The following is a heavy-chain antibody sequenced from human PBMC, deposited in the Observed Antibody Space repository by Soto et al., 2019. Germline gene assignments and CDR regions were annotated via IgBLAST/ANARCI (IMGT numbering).Heavy chain of an antibody. J-gene: IGHJ3*02. CDR1: GYTFTSYG. D-gene: IGHD3-22*01. V-gene: IGHV1-18*04. Sequence: ASVKVSCKASGYTFTSYGISWVRQAPGQGLEWMGWISAYNGNTNYAQKLQGRVTMTTDTSTSTAYMELRSLRSDDTAVYYCARDYYDRSGYYYVMRGDAFDIWGQGTMVTVSS. CDR3: ARDYYDRSGYYYVMRGDAFDI. CDR2: ISAYNGNT.